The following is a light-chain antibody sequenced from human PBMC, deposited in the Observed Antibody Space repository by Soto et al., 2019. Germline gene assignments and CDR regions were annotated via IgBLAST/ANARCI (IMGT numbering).Light chain of an antibody. Sequence: DIQMTQSPTSLSASVGDRVTITCRASQGIRNFVALYQQKPGKAPKLMIYAASTLQSGVPSRFSGSGSGTAFSLSINSLEPSDGAPYSGQKYRSVPVFGPGTKVEIK. V-gene: IGKV1-27*01. CDR3: QKYRSVPV. J-gene: IGKJ3*01. CDR2: AAS. CDR1: QGIRNF.